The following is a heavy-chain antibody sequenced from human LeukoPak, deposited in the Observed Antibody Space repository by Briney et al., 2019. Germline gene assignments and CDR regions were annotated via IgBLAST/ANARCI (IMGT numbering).Heavy chain of an antibody. CDR3: ARDALWFGAVRHFDY. V-gene: IGHV1-18*01. CDR2: ISAYNGNT. Sequence: ASVKVSCKASGYTFTSYGISWVRQAPGQGLEWMGWISAYNGNTNYAQKLQGRVTMTTDTSTSTAYMELRSLRSDDTAVYYCARDALWFGAVRHFDYWGRGTLVTVSS. J-gene: IGHJ4*02. D-gene: IGHD3-10*01. CDR1: GYTFTSYG.